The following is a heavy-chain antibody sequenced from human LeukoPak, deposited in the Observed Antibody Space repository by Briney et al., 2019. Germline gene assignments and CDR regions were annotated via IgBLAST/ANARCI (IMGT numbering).Heavy chain of an antibody. CDR1: GGSISSSSYY. V-gene: IGHV4-39*07. D-gene: IGHD6-13*01. CDR3: ARRHGAAAGDAFDI. Sequence: PSETLSLTCTVSGGSISSSSYYWGWIRQPPGKGLEWIGSIYYSGSTYYNPSLKSRVTISVDTSKNQFSLKLSSVTAADTAMYYCARRHGAAAGDAFDIWGQGPMVTVSS. J-gene: IGHJ3*02. CDR2: IYYSGST.